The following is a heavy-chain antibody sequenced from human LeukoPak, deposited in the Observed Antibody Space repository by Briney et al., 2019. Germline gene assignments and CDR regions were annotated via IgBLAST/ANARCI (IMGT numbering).Heavy chain of an antibody. D-gene: IGHD6-13*01. V-gene: IGHV4-39*01. CDR3: ARANPQQQLAFDY. CDR2: IYYSGST. J-gene: IGHJ4*02. CDR1: GGSISSYY. Sequence: SETLSLTCTVSGGSISSYYWGWIRQPPGKGLEWIGSIYYSGSTYYNPSLKSRVTISVDTSKNQFSLKLSSVTAADTAVYYCARANPQQQLAFDYWGQGTLVTVSS.